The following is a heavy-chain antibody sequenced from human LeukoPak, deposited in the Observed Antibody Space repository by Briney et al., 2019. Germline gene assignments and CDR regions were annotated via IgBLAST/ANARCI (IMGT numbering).Heavy chain of an antibody. CDR2: IYSGGST. CDR1: GFTVSSNY. J-gene: IGHJ6*02. Sequence: PGGSLRLSCAASGFTVSSNYMSWVRQAPGKGLEWVSVIYSGGSTYYADSVKGRFTISRDNSKNTLYLQMNSLRAEDTAVYYCARDLYDILKRYYYGMDVWGQGTTVTVSS. D-gene: IGHD3-9*01. CDR3: ARDLYDILKRYYYGMDV. V-gene: IGHV3-66*01.